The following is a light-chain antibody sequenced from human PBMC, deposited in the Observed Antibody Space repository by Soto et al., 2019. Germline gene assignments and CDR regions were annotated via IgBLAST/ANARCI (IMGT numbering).Light chain of an antibody. CDR1: LSVSTN. Sequence: EIVVTQSPCTLSVSTGERATLSCRASLSVSTNLAWYQQKPGQAPRLLIYGASTRATGISARFSGSGSGTEFSLTISSLQSEDFAVYYCQQYNIWPRTFGQGTKVDIK. CDR3: QQYNIWPRT. J-gene: IGKJ1*01. V-gene: IGKV3-15*01. CDR2: GAS.